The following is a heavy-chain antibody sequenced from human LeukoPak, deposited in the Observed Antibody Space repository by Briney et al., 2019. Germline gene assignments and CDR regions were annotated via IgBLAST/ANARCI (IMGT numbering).Heavy chain of an antibody. D-gene: IGHD4-11*01. CDR3: AKSLHDYSNRRFDY. CDR2: ISGSGGST. V-gene: IGHV3-23*01. CDR1: GFTFSSYS. Sequence: GGSLRLSCAASGFTFSSYSMNWVRQAPGKGLEWVSAISGSGGSTYYADSVKGRFTISRDNSKNTLYLQMNSLRAEDTAVYYCAKSLHDYSNRRFDYWGQGTLVTVSS. J-gene: IGHJ4*02.